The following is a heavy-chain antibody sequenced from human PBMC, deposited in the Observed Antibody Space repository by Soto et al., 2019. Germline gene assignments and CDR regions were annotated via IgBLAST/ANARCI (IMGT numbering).Heavy chain of an antibody. CDR3: GRGGHVVVVTAALDY. CDR1: GDTFTDYY. CDR2: VNPSGGHT. V-gene: IGHV1-46*01. Sequence: QVQLMQSGAEVKKPGASVKVSCKASGDTFTDYYIHWVRQAPGQGLEWMGTVNPSGGHTTYAQHFRSRATMTRDTSTSTLYMELTSLTSDDTAIYYCGRGGHVVVVTAALDYWGQGTLVTVSS. D-gene: IGHD2-21*02. J-gene: IGHJ4*02.